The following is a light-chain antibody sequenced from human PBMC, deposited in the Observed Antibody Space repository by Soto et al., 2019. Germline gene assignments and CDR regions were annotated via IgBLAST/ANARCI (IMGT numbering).Light chain of an antibody. Sequence: IVLTQSPGTLSLSPGERATLSCRASQSVSSGYLAWYQQKPGQAPRLLIYGASSRATGIPDRFSGSMSGTDFTLTISRVEPEDFAVYYCQQYGSSPSTFGQGTRLEIK. CDR1: QSVSSGY. CDR2: GAS. J-gene: IGKJ5*01. V-gene: IGKV3-20*01. CDR3: QQYGSSPST.